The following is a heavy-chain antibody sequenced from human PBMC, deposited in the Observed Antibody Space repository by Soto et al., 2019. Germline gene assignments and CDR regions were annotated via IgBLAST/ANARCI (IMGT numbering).Heavy chain of an antibody. V-gene: IGHV3-30-3*01. CDR3: ARDLEDYFDY. J-gene: IGHJ4*02. CDR1: GFTFSSYA. D-gene: IGHD1-1*01. CDR2: ISYDGSNK. Sequence: QVQLVESGGGVVQPGRSLRLSCAASGFTFSSYAMHWVRQAPGKGLEWVAVISYDGSNKYYADSVKGRFTISRYNSKNTLYLQMNSLRAEDTAVYYCARDLEDYFDYWGQGTLVTVSS.